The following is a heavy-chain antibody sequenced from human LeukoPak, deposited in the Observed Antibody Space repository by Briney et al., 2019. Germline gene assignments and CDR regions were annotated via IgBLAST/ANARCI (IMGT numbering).Heavy chain of an antibody. CDR2: ISGYNGNT. CDR3: AREEVRGAVAGYFDN. V-gene: IGHV1-18*01. Sequence: VASVKVSCKASGYTFTSYGISWVRQAPGQGLEWMGWISGYNGNTNYAQKLQGRVTMTTDTSTSTVYMELRSLRSDDTAVYYCAREEVRGAVAGYFDNWGQGTLVTVSS. CDR1: GYTFTSYG. D-gene: IGHD6-19*01. J-gene: IGHJ4*02.